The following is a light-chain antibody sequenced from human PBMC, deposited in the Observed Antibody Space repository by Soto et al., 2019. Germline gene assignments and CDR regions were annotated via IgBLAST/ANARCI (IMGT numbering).Light chain of an antibody. J-gene: IGLJ2*01. V-gene: IGLV2-23*01. CDR3: CSYAGSSTLV. CDR2: EGS. CDR1: SSDVGSYNL. Sequence: QPVLTQPASVSGSPGQSVSISCTGTSSDVGSYNLVSWYQQHPGKAPKVLIFEGSKGPSGVSNRFSASKSGNTASLTISGLQAEDEAYYYCCSYAGSSTLVFGGGTKVTVL.